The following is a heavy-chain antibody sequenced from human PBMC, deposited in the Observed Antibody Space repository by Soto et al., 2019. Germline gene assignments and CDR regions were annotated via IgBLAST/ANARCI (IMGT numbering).Heavy chain of an antibody. CDR2: ISSSTTTI. D-gene: IGHD2-15*01. V-gene: IGHV3-48*02. J-gene: IGHJ6*02. Sequence: HPGGSLRLSCAASGFTFSSYSMHWVRQAPGKGLECVSYISSSTTTIYYADSVKGRFTISRDNAKNSLYLQMNSLRDEDTAVYYCARDPCQKGYCSGGSSTDGMDVSGQGTTVTVSS. CDR1: GFTFSSYS. CDR3: ARDPCQKGYCSGGSSTDGMDV.